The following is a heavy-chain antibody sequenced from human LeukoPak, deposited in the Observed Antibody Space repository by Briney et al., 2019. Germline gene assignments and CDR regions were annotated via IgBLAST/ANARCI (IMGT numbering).Heavy chain of an antibody. V-gene: IGHV3-23*01. CDR3: AKWGSGWSLFDY. Sequence: PGGSLRLSCAASGFTFSSYGMSWVRQAPGKGLEWVSAISGSGGSTYYADSGKGRFTISRDNSKNTLYLQMNSLRAEDTAVYYCAKWGSGWSLFDYWGQGTLVTVSS. D-gene: IGHD6-19*01. J-gene: IGHJ4*02. CDR2: ISGSGGST. CDR1: GFTFSSYG.